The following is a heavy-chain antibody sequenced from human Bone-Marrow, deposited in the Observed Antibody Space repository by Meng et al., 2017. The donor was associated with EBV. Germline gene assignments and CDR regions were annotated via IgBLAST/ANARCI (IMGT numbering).Heavy chain of an antibody. J-gene: IGHJ4*02. V-gene: IGHV3-11*01. D-gene: IGHD5-18*01. CDR2: ISSSGSTI. CDR3: ARGVYSYGFDY. CDR1: GLPFSDYY. Sequence: QGQVGVSGGGLVKPGGSLRLFCAASGLPFSDYYMSWIRQAPGKGLEWVSYISSSGSTIYYADSVKGRFTISRDNAKNSLYLQMNSLRAEDTAVYYCARGVYSYGFDYWGQGTLVTVSS.